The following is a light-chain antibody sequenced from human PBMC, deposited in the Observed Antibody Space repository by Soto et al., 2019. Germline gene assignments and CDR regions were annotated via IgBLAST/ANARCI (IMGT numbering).Light chain of an antibody. CDR1: QSVSSY. V-gene: IGKV3-11*01. J-gene: IGKJ4*01. Sequence: PGERATLSCRASQSVSSYLAWYQQKPGQAPRLLIYDASNRATGIPARFSGSGSGTDFTLTISSLEPEDFAVYYCQQRSNWAFGGGTKVEIK. CDR3: QQRSNWA. CDR2: DAS.